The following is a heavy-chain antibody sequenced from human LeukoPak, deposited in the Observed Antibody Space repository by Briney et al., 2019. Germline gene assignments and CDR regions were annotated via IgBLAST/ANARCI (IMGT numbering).Heavy chain of an antibody. V-gene: IGHV3-21*01. CDR3: ARDFVVTPYYMDV. D-gene: IGHD2-2*01. CDR2: ISSSSSYI. J-gene: IGHJ6*03. CDR1: GFTFSSYA. Sequence: PGGSLRLSCAASGFTFSSYAMSWVRQAPGKGLEWVSSISSSSSYIYYADSVKGRFTISRDNAKDSLYLQMNSLRVEHTAVYYCARDFVVTPYYMDVWGKGTTVTVSS.